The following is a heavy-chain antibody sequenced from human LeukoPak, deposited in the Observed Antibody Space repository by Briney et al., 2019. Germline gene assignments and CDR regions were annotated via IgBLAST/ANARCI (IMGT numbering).Heavy chain of an antibody. CDR3: VRLWDNCFDF. D-gene: IGHD3-16*01. V-gene: IGHV5-51*01. CDR1: GYSFTSYW. Sequence: GESLKISCKGSGYSFTSYWIGWVRQMPGKGLEWMGIIYPGDSDSKYSPSFQGQVTISADKSINTAYLQWSSLKASDTAIYYCVRLWDNCFDFWGQGTLVTVSS. J-gene: IGHJ5*01. CDR2: IYPGDSDS.